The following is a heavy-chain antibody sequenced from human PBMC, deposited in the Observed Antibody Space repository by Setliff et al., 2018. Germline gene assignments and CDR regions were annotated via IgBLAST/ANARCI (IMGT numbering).Heavy chain of an antibody. V-gene: IGHV4-39*01. CDR3: VGRDFSGGDS. Sequence: TSETLSLTCRVSGGSISSGNYYWGLIRQPPGKGLEWVATIYYSGSTYSNPSLKSRLIISVDAPDNQFSVKLSSVTAADTAVYYCVGRDFSGGDSWGHGTLVTVSS. J-gene: IGHJ5*01. CDR2: IYYSGST. D-gene: IGHD6-25*01. CDR1: GGSISSGNYY.